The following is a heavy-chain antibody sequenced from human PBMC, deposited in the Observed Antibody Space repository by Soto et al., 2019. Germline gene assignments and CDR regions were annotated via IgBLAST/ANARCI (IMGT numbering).Heavy chain of an antibody. CDR2: IYHSGST. V-gene: IGHV4-30-2*01. CDR3: ARGGGKNYYYYGMDV. J-gene: IGHJ6*02. D-gene: IGHD3-16*01. CDR1: GGSISSGGYS. Sequence: SETLSLTCAVSGGSISSGGYSWSWIRQPPGKGLEWIGYIYHSGSTYYNPSLKSRVTISVDRSKNQFSLKLSSVTAADTAVYYCARGGGKNYYYYGMDVWGQGTTVTV.